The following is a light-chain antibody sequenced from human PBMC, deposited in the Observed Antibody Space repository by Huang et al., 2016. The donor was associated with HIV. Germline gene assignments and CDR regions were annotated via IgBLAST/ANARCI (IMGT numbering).Light chain of an antibody. V-gene: IGKV1-39*01. CDR1: QSINKF. Sequence: DIQMTQSPSSLSASVGDRVTITCRASQSINKFLNLYRQRQGEAPKLHISAASSLQGGVPARFSGSGAETDFTLTISRLQPEDVATYYCQQSYNPPYTFGQGTKLEI. CDR3: QQSYNPPYT. J-gene: IGKJ2*01. CDR2: AAS.